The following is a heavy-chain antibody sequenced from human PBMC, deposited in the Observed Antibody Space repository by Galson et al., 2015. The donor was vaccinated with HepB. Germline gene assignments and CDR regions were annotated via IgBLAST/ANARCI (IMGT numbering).Heavy chain of an antibody. Sequence: SVKVSCKASGGTFSSYAISWVRQAPGQGLEWMGGIIPIFGTANYAQKFQGRVTITADESTSTAYMELSSLRSEDTAVYYCARDINGIVPAASYYYYGMDVWGQGTTVTVSS. CDR3: ARDINGIVPAASYYYYGMDV. CDR2: IIPIFGTA. J-gene: IGHJ6*02. CDR1: GGTFSSYA. V-gene: IGHV1-69*13. D-gene: IGHD2-2*01.